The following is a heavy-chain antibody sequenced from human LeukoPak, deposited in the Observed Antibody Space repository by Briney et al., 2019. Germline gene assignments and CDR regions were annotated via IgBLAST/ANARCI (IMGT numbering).Heavy chain of an antibody. CDR2: ISGSGGST. CDR1: GFTFSSYA. J-gene: IGHJ4*02. V-gene: IGHV3-23*01. D-gene: IGHD6-19*01. CDR3: ARDRGGWYGARDY. Sequence: AGGSLRLSCAASGFTFSSYAMSWVRQAPGKGLEWVSAISGSGGSTYYADSVKGRFTISRDNAKNSLYLQMNSLRAEDTAVYYCARDRGGWYGARDYWGQGTLVTVSS.